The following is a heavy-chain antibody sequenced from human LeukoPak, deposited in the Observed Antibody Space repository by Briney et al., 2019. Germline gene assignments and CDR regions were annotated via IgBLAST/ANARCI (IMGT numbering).Heavy chain of an antibody. J-gene: IGHJ3*02. Sequence: GGSLRLSCAASGFTFSGSAMHWVRQASGKGLEWVGRIRSKANSYATAYAASVRGRITITRDDSKNTAYLQMNSLKTEDTAVYYYTSYYDSSGYSYDAFDIWGQGTMVTVSS. CDR2: IRSKANSYAT. CDR1: GFTFSGSA. CDR3: TSYYDSSGYSYDAFDI. D-gene: IGHD3-22*01. V-gene: IGHV3-73*01.